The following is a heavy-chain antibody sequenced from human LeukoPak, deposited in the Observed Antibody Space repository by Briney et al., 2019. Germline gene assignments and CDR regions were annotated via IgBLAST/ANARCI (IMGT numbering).Heavy chain of an antibody. D-gene: IGHD2-21*02. CDR1: GGSISSYY. V-gene: IGHV4-59*08. CDR2: IYYSGST. J-gene: IGHJ5*02. Sequence: SETLSLTCTVSGGSISSYYWSWIRQPPGKGLEWIGYIYYSGSTNYNPSLKSRVTISVDTSKNQFSLKLSSVTAADTAVYYCARGCGGDCSTRWFDPWGQGTLVTVSS. CDR3: ARGCGGDCSTRWFDP.